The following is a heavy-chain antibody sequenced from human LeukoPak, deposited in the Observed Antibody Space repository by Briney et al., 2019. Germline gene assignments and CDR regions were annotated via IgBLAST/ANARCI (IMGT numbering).Heavy chain of an antibody. D-gene: IGHD3-22*01. CDR1: VDSVSSNSAA. CDR3: ARAQNYYDSSDYYHDAFDI. J-gene: IGHJ3*02. V-gene: IGHV6-1*01. CDR2: TYYRSKWYN. Sequence: SQTLSLTCAISVDSVSSNSAAWNWIRQSPSRGLEWLGRTYYRSKWYNDYAVSVKSQITINPDTSKNQFSLQLNSVTPEDTAVYYWARAQNYYDSSDYYHDAFDIWGQGTMVTVSS.